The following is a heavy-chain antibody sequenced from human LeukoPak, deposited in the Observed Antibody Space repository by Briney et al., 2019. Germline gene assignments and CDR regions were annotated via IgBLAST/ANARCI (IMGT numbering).Heavy chain of an antibody. Sequence: PSETLSLTCTVSGGSFSSYYWSWIRQPAGKGLEWIGRIYTSGSTNYNPSLKSRVTMSVDTSKNQFSLKLSSVTAADTAVYYCARDTSDYYDSSGPVDYWGQGTLVTVSS. D-gene: IGHD3-22*01. V-gene: IGHV4-4*07. CDR3: ARDTSDYYDSSGPVDY. J-gene: IGHJ4*02. CDR1: GGSFSSYY. CDR2: IYTSGST.